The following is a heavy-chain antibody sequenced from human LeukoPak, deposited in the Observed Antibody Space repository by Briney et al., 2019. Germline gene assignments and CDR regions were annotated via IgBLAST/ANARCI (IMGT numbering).Heavy chain of an antibody. CDR1: GFTFSDYY. V-gene: IGHV3-11*01. CDR3: ARVGSYSSSSYYYYYMDV. J-gene: IGHJ6*03. Sequence: PGGSLRLSCAASGFTFSDYYMSWIRQAPGKGLGWVSYISSSGSTIYYADSVKGRFTISRDNAKNSLYLQMNSLRAEDTAVYYCARVGSYSSSSYYYYYMDVWGKGTTVTVSS. D-gene: IGHD6-6*01. CDR2: ISSSGSTI.